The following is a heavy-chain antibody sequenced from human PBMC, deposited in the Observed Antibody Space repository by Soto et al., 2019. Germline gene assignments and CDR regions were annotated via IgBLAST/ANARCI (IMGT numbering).Heavy chain of an antibody. D-gene: IGHD6-19*01. J-gene: IGHJ4*02. Sequence: QVQLVESGGGVVQPGRSLRLSCAASGFTFSSYAMHWVRQAPGKGLEWVAVISYDGSNKYYADSVKGRFTISRDNSKNTLYLQMNSLRAEDTAVYYCARDRGAVAGIGFDYWGQGTLVTVSS. CDR3: ARDRGAVAGIGFDY. CDR1: GFTFSSYA. V-gene: IGHV3-30-3*01. CDR2: ISYDGSNK.